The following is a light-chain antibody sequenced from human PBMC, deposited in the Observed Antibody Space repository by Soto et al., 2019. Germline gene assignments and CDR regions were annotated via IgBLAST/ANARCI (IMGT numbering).Light chain of an antibody. CDR1: QSVSSSF. J-gene: IGKJ1*01. CDR2: GAS. Sequence: EIVLTQSPGTLSLSPGERATLSCRASQSVSSSFLAWYQQKPGQAPRLLIYGASSRATGIPDRFSGSGSGTDFTLTISRLESEDFVMYFCQQYGSSPRTFGQGTKVEIK. V-gene: IGKV3-20*01. CDR3: QQYGSSPRT.